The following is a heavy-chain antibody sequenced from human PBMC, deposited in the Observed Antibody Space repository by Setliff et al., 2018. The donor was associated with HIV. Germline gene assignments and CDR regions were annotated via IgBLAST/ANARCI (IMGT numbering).Heavy chain of an antibody. J-gene: IGHJ4*02. CDR2: INHSGST. Sequence: NPSETLSLTCAVYGGSFSGYYWSWIRQPPGKGLEWIGEINHSGSTNYNPSLKSRVTISVDTSKNQFSLKLSSVTAADTAVYYCARDRRGTMVRGVTSPLDYWGQGTLVTVSS. V-gene: IGHV4-34*01. CDR1: GGSFSGYY. D-gene: IGHD3-10*01. CDR3: ARDRRGTMVRGVTSPLDY.